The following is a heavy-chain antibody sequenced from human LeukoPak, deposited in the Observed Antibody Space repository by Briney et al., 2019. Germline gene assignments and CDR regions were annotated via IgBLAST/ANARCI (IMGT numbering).Heavy chain of an antibody. CDR1: GASISTYY. J-gene: IGHJ4*02. V-gene: IGHV4-59*12. CDR3: ASALHYFDSTAFSYYFDY. Sequence: SETLSLTCTVSGASISTYYWSWIRQPPGKGLEWIGYIYYSGSTDYNPSLKSRVTISVDTSKNQFSLKLSSVTAADTAVNYCASALHYFDSTAFSYYFDYWGQGTLVTVSS. CDR2: IYYSGST. D-gene: IGHD3-22*01.